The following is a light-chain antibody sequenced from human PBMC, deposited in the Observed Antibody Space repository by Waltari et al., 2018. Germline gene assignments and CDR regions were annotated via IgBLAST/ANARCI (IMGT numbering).Light chain of an antibody. J-gene: IGKJ1*01. CDR1: QAITNY. Sequence: DIQMTQSPSSLSASVGDRVTITCRASQAITNYVAWYQQRPGKAPKLLIYGASTVESGVSSRFSGSGFGRDFTLTISSLQPEDVAVYYCQKYNSAPWTCGQGTRVEV. CDR2: GAS. V-gene: IGKV1-27*01. CDR3: QKYNSAPWT.